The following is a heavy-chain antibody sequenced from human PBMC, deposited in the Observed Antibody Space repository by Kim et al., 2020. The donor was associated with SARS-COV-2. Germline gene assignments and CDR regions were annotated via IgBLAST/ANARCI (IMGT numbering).Heavy chain of an antibody. V-gene: IGHV1-3*01. CDR3: ARSSFHTSGLFDP. CDR2: INAGNGNT. J-gene: IGHJ5*02. CDR1: GYTFTSYA. Sequence: ASVKVSCKASGYTFTSYAIHWVRQAPGQRLEWMGWINAGNGNTKYSQKFQGRVTITRDTSASTAYMELSSLRSEDTSVYYCARSSFHTSGLFDPWGQGTLVTVSS. D-gene: IGHD3-22*01.